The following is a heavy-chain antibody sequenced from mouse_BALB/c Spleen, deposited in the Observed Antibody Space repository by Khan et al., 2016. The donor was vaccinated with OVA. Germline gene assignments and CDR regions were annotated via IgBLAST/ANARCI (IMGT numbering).Heavy chain of an antibody. V-gene: IGHV2-9-2*01. J-gene: IGHJ1*01. Sequence: QVQLKESGPGLVAPSQSLSITCTVSGFSLTSYDISWIRQPPGKGLEWLGVIWTGGGTNYNSAFMSRLSISKDNSKSQVFLKMNSLQSDDTAIYXCVRRGNYYGSFYWYFDVWGAGTMVTVSS. D-gene: IGHD1-1*01. CDR3: VRRGNYYGSFYWYFDV. CDR1: GFSLTSYD. CDR2: IWTGGGT.